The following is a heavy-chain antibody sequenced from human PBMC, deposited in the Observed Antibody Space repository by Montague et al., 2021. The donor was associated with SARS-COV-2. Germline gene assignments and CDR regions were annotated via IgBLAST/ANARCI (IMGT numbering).Heavy chain of an antibody. CDR1: GGSFSGYY. Sequence: SETLSFTCAVYGGSFSGYYWSWIRQPPGKGLEWIGEINHSGSTNYNPSPKSRVTISVDTSKNQFSLKLSSVTAADTAVYYCARGRAVTTFYYYYYGMDVWGQGTTVTVSS. V-gene: IGHV4-34*01. J-gene: IGHJ6*02. CDR2: INHSGST. D-gene: IGHD4-17*01. CDR3: ARGRAVTTFYYYYYGMDV.